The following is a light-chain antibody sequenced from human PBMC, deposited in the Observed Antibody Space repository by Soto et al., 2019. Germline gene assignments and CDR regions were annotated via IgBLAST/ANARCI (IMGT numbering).Light chain of an antibody. V-gene: IGKV3-20*01. CDR1: ETVGRAY. Sequence: IVLTQSPGTVSLSPGEAVTLSCRASETVGRAYFAWYQQRPGQTPRLLLYGASNRAADIPDRFSGSGFGADFTLTISRLEPGDSAVYYCHQYGTSPFTFGQGTKVDSK. CDR3: HQYGTSPFT. CDR2: GAS. J-gene: IGKJ2*01.